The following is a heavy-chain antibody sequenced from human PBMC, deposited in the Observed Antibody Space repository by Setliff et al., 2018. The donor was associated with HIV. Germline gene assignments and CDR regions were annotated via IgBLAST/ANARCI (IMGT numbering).Heavy chain of an antibody. V-gene: IGHV1-46*01. D-gene: IGHD4-17*01. Sequence: ASVKVSCKASGYPFTSYYMHWVRQAPGQGLEWMGIINPSAGGTTYAQKFQGRVTMTRDTSTSTSYMELRGLRSEDTAVYFCARETYFFDVTTFYSYALGVWGQGTTVTVSS. J-gene: IGHJ6*02. CDR2: INPSAGGT. CDR3: ARETYFFDVTTFYSYALGV. CDR1: GYPFTSYY.